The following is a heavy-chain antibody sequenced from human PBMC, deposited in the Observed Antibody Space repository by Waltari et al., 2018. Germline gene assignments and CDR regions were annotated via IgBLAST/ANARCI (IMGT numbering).Heavy chain of an antibody. Sequence: QVLLVQSGAEVKKSGASVKVSCKASGYTFTNFFLHWLRQAPGQGLEWMGRLNPSTGGTDNAQRFQGRLTLTGDTSINTAYMELSRLRSDDTAVYYCARDRATTVTWHPSDAFDIWGQGTMVTVSS. CDR1: GYTFTNFF. J-gene: IGHJ3*02. V-gene: IGHV1-2*06. D-gene: IGHD4-17*01. CDR3: ARDRATTVTWHPSDAFDI. CDR2: LNPSTGGT.